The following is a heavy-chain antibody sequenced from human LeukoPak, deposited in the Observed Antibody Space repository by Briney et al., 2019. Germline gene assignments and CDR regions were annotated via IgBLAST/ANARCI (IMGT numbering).Heavy chain of an antibody. V-gene: IGHV3-74*01. CDR2: INGDGSTI. D-gene: IGHD6-13*01. CDR3: ASSIATAGSAAFDM. CDR1: GFTSSSYW. J-gene: IGHJ3*02. Sequence: PGGSLRLPCAASGFTSSSYWMHWVRQAPGKGLVWVSRINGDGSTISYADSVKGRFTISRDNAKNTLYLQMNSLRAGDTAVYYCASSIATAGSAAFDMWGQGTMVTVSS.